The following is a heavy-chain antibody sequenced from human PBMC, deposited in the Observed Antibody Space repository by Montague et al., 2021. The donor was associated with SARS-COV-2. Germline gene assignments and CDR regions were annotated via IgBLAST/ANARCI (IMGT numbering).Heavy chain of an antibody. J-gene: IGHJ6*02. Sequence: SETLSLTCTVSGGSISNYYWSWIRQSPGKGLEWIGYIYNTGTTTYNPSLMSRVSITLDTSTNHFSLRLTSVTAADTAVYFCARHIPQRSCSGGRWFPASALDDWGQGTAVTVSS. CDR3: ARHIPQRSCSGGRWFPASALDD. D-gene: IGHD2-15*01. V-gene: IGHV4-59*08. CDR1: GGSISNYY. CDR2: IYNTGTT.